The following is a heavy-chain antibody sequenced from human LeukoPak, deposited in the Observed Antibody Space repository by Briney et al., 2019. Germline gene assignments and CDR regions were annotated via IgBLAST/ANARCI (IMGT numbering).Heavy chain of an antibody. V-gene: IGHV3-48*04. CDR2: ISSSSSTI. CDR1: GFTFSSYS. J-gene: IGHJ5*02. Sequence: PGGSLRLSCAASGFTFSSYSMNWVRQAPGKGLEWVSYISSSSSTIYYADSVKGRFTISRDNAKNSLYLQMNSLRAEDTAVYYCARVHWFDPWGQETLVTVSS. CDR3: ARVHWFDP.